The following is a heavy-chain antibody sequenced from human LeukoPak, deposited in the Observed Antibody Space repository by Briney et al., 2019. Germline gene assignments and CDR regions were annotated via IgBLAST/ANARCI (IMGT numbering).Heavy chain of an antibody. V-gene: IGHV1-69*13. CDR2: IIPIFGTA. J-gene: IGHJ4*02. CDR1: GYTFTSYG. D-gene: IGHD2-15*01. Sequence: SVKVSCKASGYTFTSYGISWVRQAPGQGLEWMGGIIPIFGTANYAQKFQGRVTITADESTSTAYMELSSLRSEDTAVYYCARGRVVVAATQIYYFDYWGQGTLVTVSS. CDR3: ARGRVVVAATQIYYFDY.